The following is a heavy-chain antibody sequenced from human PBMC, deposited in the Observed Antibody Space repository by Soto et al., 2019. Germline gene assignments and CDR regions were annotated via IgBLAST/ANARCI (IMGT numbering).Heavy chain of an antibody. J-gene: IGHJ4*02. CDR3: AYHCPSVATIDY. CDR1: GGTFSSYT. Sequence: QVQLVQSGAGVKKPGSSVKVSCKASGGTFSSYTISWVRQAPGQGLEWMGRIIPILGIANYAKKFQGRVTITADKSTSTACTELSSLRSDDTAVYYSAYHCPSVATIDYWGQGTLVTVSS. D-gene: IGHD5-12*01. CDR2: IIPILGIA. V-gene: IGHV1-69*02.